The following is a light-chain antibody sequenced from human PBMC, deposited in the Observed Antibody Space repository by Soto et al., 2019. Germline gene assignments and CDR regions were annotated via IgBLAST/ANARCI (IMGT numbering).Light chain of an antibody. J-gene: IGLJ7*01. CDR2: LEGSGSY. V-gene: IGLV4-60*03. CDR1: SGHSNNI. CDR3: ETWDTNTRV. Sequence: QSVLTQSSSASASLGSSVKLTCTLSSGHSNNIIAWHQQQPGKAPRYLMKLEGSGSYNKGSGVPDRFSGSSSGADRSLTISTLQSEDEADYYCETWDTNTRVFGGGTQLTVL.